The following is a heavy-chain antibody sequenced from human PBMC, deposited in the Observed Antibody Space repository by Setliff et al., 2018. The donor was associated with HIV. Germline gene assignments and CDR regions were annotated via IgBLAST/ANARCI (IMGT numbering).Heavy chain of an antibody. D-gene: IGHD3-3*01. CDR3: ARGSPPNFWRRQNGMDV. Sequence: ASVKVSCKASGYTFTSYGISWVRQAPGQGLEWMGWISAYNGNTNYAQKLQGRVTMTTDTSTSTAYMELKSLRSDDTAVYYCARGSPPNFWRRQNGMDVWGQGTTVTVSS. CDR2: ISAYNGNT. CDR1: GYTFTSYG. J-gene: IGHJ6*02. V-gene: IGHV1-18*01.